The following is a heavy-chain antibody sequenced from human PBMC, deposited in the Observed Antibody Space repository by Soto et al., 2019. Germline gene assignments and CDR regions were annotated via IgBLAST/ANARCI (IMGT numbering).Heavy chain of an antibody. CDR1: GGSVSSGSYY. J-gene: IGHJ5*02. D-gene: IGHD2-2*01. CDR3: ARVTSFHWFDP. V-gene: IGHV4-61*01. CDR2: IYYSGST. Sequence: ASETLSLTCTVSGGSVSSGSYYWSWIRQPPGKGLEWIGYIYYSGSTNYNPSLKSRVTISVDTSKNQFSLKLSSVTAADTAVYYCARVTSFHWFDPWGQGTLVTVSS.